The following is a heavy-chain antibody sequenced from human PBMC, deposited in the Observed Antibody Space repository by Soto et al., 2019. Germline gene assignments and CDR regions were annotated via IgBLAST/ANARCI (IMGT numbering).Heavy chain of an antibody. Sequence: GGSLRLSCAASGCTFSTYAKSWVRQAPGKGLEWVSSISGSGGSTYYADSVKGRFTISRDNSKNTLYLQMNSLRAEDTAVYYCAKEDNSGLFDYWGQGTLVTVSS. CDR1: GCTFSTYA. CDR2: ISGSGGST. J-gene: IGHJ4*02. V-gene: IGHV3-23*01. D-gene: IGHD3-22*01. CDR3: AKEDNSGLFDY.